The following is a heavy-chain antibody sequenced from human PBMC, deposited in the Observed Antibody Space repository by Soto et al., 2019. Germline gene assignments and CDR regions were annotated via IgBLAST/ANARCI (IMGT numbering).Heavy chain of an antibody. CDR2: IYWDGDR. CDR3: VHSRCGGDCLQSYSSHYYYGMDI. V-gene: IGHV2-5*02. CDR1: GFSLSTGGMG. D-gene: IGHD2-21*02. J-gene: IGHJ6*02. Sequence: QITLKESGPTLVKPTQTLTLTCTFSGFSLSTGGMGVGWIRQPPGKALEWLALIYWDGDRRYRPSLMSRLTIAKDTPKNQVVLTMTNMDPVDTATYYCVHSRCGGDCLQSYSSHYYYGMDIWGQGTTVTVSS.